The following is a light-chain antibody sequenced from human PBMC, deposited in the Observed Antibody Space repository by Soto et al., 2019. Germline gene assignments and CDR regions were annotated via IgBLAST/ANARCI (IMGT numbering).Light chain of an antibody. V-gene: IGLV2-14*01. CDR1: SSDVDGYNS. CDR2: DVS. J-gene: IGLJ1*01. CDR3: SSYTSSSTL. Sequence: SALTQPASVSGSPGQSITISCTGTSSDVDGYNSVSWYQQRPGKAPKLMIYDVSDRPSGVSNRISGSKPGNTASLTISGLQAEDEADYYCSSYTSSSTLFGTGTKLTVL.